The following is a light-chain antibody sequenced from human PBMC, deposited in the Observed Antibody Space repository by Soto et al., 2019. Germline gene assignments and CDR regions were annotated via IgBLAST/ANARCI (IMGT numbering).Light chain of an antibody. V-gene: IGKV3D-15*03. CDR2: GAS. Sequence: EIVMTQSPATLSASPWDRATFSCRASQSVSSNLAWYQQKPGQAPRLLIYGASIRATGIPARFSGSGSGTELPLTICILQSEDCEVSYCPTYNNWAPWTFGQETRLEIK. CDR1: QSVSSN. CDR3: PTYNNWAPWT. J-gene: IGKJ5*01.